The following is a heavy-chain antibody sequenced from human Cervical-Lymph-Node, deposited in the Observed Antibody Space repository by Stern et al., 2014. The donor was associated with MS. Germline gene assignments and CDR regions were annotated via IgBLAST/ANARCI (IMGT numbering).Heavy chain of an antibody. V-gene: IGHV3-21*01. Sequence: EVQLEESGGGLVTPGGSLRLSCAADGFTFSSYSMNWVRPAPGKGLEWVSSISSSSRYIYYAVSLKGRFTISRDNAKNSLYLQMNSLRAEDTAVYYCARDKDSGSYYLGEYYYYYGMDVWGQGTTVTVSS. D-gene: IGHD1-26*01. J-gene: IGHJ6*02. CDR2: ISSSSRYI. CDR3: ARDKDSGSYYLGEYYYYYGMDV. CDR1: GFTFSSYS.